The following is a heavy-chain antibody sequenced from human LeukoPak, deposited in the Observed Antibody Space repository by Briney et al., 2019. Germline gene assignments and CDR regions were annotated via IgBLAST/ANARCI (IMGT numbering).Heavy chain of an antibody. CDR3: ARAQPFTYYDFWSGYGYYFDY. D-gene: IGHD3-3*01. J-gene: IGHJ4*02. CDR1: GGSISNSNSY. CDR2: IYYSGST. V-gene: IGHV4-39*07. Sequence: PSETLSLTCTVSGGSISNSNSYWGWIRQSPGKGLEWIANIYYSGSTYYNPSLKSRLTISVDTSKNQFSLKLSSVTAADTAVYYCARAQPFTYYDFWSGYGYYFDYWGQGTLVTVSS.